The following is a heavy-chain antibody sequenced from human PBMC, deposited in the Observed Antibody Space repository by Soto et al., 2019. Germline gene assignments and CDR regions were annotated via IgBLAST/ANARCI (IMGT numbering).Heavy chain of an antibody. J-gene: IGHJ6*02. V-gene: IGHV4-31*03. CDR3: ARDWRGGSMDV. CDR1: GGSISSGGYY. D-gene: IGHD1-1*01. CDR2: IYYSGST. Sequence: SETLSLTCTVSGGSISSGGYYWSWIRQHPGKGLEWIGYIYYSGSTYYNPSLKSRVTISVDTSKNQFPLKLSSVTAADTAVYYCARDWRGGSMDVWGQGTTVTVSS.